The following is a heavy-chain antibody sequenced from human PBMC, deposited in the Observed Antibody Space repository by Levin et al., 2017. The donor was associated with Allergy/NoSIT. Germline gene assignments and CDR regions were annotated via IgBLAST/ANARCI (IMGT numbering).Heavy chain of an antibody. J-gene: IGHJ4*02. CDR2: ISYGGSSY. D-gene: IGHD2-15*01. Sequence: GESLKISCAASGFTFRSYGMHWVRQAPGKGLEWVTSISYGGSSYYYADSVKGRFSISRDNSENTLYLQMSSLRPEDTAVYYCARDRCSGGACSPDYWGQGTLVTVSS. V-gene: IGHV3-30*03. CDR1: GFTFRSYG. CDR3: ARDRCSGGACSPDY.